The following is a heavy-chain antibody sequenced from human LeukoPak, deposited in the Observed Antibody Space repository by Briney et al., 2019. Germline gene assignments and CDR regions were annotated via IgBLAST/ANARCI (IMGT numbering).Heavy chain of an antibody. J-gene: IGHJ6*04. CDR3: ARSPCGGELSLCSYGMDV. D-gene: IGHD3-16*02. V-gene: IGHV3-21*01. Sequence: GGSLRLSCAASGFTFSSYSMNWVRQAPGKGLEWVSSISSSSSYIYYADSVKGRFTISRDNAKNSLYLQMNSLRAEDTAVYYCARSPCGGELSLCSYGMDVWGKGTTVTVSS. CDR1: GFTFSSYS. CDR2: ISSSSSYI.